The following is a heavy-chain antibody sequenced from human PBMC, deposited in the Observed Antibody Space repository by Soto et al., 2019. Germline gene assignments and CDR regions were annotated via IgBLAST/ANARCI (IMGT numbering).Heavy chain of an antibody. Sequence: QLQLQESGPGLVKPSETLSLTCTVSGGSISSSSYYWGWIRQPPGKGLEWIGNIYYSGSTYYNPSLKRRVTVSVETSENQFVVRLRSVTAADTAVDYCARRGSGGIAVGGTSFGDWGQGSLVTVSS. CDR2: IYYSGST. CDR1: GGSISSSSYY. CDR3: ARRGSGGIAVGGTSFGD. V-gene: IGHV4-39*01. J-gene: IGHJ4*02. D-gene: IGHD6-19*01.